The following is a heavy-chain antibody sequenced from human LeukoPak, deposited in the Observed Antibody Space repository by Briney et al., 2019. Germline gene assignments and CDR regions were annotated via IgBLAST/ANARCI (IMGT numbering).Heavy chain of an antibody. CDR3: AKDWGSYGAFFDY. V-gene: IGHV3-30*02. CDR1: GFTFSSYG. Sequence: GGSLRLSCAASGFTFSSYGTHWVRQAPGKGLEWVAFIRYDGSNKYYADSVEGRFTISRDNSKNTLYLQMNSLRAEDTAVYYCAKDWGSYGAFFDYWGQGTLVTVSS. CDR2: IRYDGSNK. J-gene: IGHJ4*02. D-gene: IGHD4/OR15-4a*01.